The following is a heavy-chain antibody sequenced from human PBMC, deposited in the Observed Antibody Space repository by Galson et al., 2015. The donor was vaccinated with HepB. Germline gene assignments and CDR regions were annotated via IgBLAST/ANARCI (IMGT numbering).Heavy chain of an antibody. J-gene: IGHJ5*02. Sequence: SVKVSCKASGGTFSSYAISWVRQAPGQGLEWMGGIIPIFGIANYAQKFQGRVTITADESTSTAYMELSSLRSEDTAVYYCARAGYCSSTSCSRAFDPWGQGTLVTVSS. D-gene: IGHD2-2*01. V-gene: IGHV1-69*13. CDR2: IIPIFGIA. CDR1: GGTFSSYA. CDR3: ARAGYCSSTSCSRAFDP.